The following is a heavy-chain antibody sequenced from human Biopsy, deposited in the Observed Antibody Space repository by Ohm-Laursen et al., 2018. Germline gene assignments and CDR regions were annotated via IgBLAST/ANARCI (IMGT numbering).Heavy chain of an antibody. CDR1: GHSMSTYY. Sequence: SETLSLTCSVSGHSMSTYYWSWIRQPPGKGLEWIGFIYYTGHTNYNPSLKSRATISVDTSKNQFSLKVISVTAADTAVYYCARLTGDPSYWGQGILVTVSS. CDR3: ARLTGDPSY. D-gene: IGHD7-27*01. V-gene: IGHV4-59*01. CDR2: IYYTGHT. J-gene: IGHJ4*02.